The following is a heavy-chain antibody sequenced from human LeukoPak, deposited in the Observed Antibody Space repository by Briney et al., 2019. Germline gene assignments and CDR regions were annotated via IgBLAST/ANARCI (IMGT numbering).Heavy chain of an antibody. D-gene: IGHD6-19*01. J-gene: IGHJ4*02. CDR3: ARAYPGIEVAANFDY. CDR2: INHSGST. V-gene: IGHV4-39*07. Sequence: PSETLSLTCTVSGGSISSGGYYWSWIRQPPGKGLEWIGEINHSGSTNYTPSLKSRVTISVDTSKNQFSLKLTSVTAADTAVYYCARAYPGIEVAANFDYWGQGTLVTVSS. CDR1: GGSISSGGYY.